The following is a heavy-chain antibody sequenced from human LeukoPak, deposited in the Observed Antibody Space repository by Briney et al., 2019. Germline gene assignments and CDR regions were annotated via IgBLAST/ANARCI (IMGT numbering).Heavy chain of an antibody. Sequence: GESLKISCKGSGYSFTSYWIGWVRQMPGKGLEWMGIIYPGDSDIRYSPSFQGQVTISADKSISTAYLQWSSLKASDTAMYYCARPPGVWGSHGPYFDYWGQGTLVTVSS. CDR3: ARPPGVWGSHGPYFDY. J-gene: IGHJ4*02. CDR2: IYPGDSDI. D-gene: IGHD3-16*01. CDR1: GYSFTSYW. V-gene: IGHV5-51*01.